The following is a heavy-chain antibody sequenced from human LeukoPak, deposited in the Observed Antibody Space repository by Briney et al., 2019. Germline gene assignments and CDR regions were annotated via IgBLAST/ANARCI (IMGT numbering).Heavy chain of an antibody. V-gene: IGHV3-23*03. J-gene: IGHJ3*02. Sequence: GGSLRLSCAASGFTFSSFAMNWVRQAPGKGQEWVCGVTSASINTYYADSVKGRFTISRDNSKNTLFLQMRSLRAEDTATYYCVKDFLSVAQNDAFDSWGQGTMVTVSS. CDR1: GFTFSSFA. D-gene: IGHD3-16*02. CDR2: VTSASINT. CDR3: VKDFLSVAQNDAFDS.